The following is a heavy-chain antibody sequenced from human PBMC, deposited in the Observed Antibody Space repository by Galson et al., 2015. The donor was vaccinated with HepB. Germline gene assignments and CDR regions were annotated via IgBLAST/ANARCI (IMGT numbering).Heavy chain of an antibody. Sequence: SLRLSCAVSGFTFRTYSMSWVRQAPGKGLEWLSYISSGSSTIYYADSVKGRLTISRDDGKNSLYLQMSGLSDEDTAMYYCARINWGSGRACDIWGQGTMVIVSS. J-gene: IGHJ3*02. CDR3: ARINWGSGRACDI. CDR1: GFTFRTYS. CDR2: ISSGSSTI. V-gene: IGHV3-48*02. D-gene: IGHD7-27*01.